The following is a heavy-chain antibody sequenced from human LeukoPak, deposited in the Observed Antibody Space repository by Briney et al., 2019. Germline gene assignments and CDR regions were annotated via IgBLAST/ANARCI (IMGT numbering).Heavy chain of an antibody. V-gene: IGHV3-43*02. CDR3: ARKHLESSSWYLPFDY. J-gene: IGHJ4*02. D-gene: IGHD6-13*01. CDR1: GFPFDDYA. CDR2: ISGDGGST. Sequence: GSLSLSCAASGFPFDDYAMHWVRQAPGKGLEWVSLISGDGGSTYYADSVKGRFTISRDNSKNSLYLQMNSLRTEDTALYYCARKHLESSSWYLPFDYWGQGTLVTVSS.